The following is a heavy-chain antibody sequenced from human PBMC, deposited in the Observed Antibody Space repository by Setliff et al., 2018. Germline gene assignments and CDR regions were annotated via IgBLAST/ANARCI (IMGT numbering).Heavy chain of an antibody. CDR2: VHFTGST. Sequence: SETLSLTCNVSGASIRNFYWTWIRQPPGKGLEWIGYVHFTGSTNYNPSLKSRVTMSVDVSKSQFSLKLSSVTAADTAVYYCGRMSGFLYMDVWGKGTTVTVSS. D-gene: IGHD3-3*01. CDR1: GASIRNFY. J-gene: IGHJ6*03. CDR3: GRMSGFLYMDV. V-gene: IGHV4-59*08.